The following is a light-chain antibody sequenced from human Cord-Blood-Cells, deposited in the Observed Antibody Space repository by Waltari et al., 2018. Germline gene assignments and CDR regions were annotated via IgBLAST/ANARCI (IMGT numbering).Light chain of an antibody. CDR1: SSDAGGYNY. Sequence: QSALTQPASVSGSPGQSITISCTGTSSDAGGYNYVSWYQQHPGKAPKLMIYDVSNRPSGVSNRFSGSKSGNTASLTISGLQAEDEADYYCSSYTSSRVFGGGTKLTVL. V-gene: IGLV2-14*03. CDR2: DVS. J-gene: IGLJ3*02. CDR3: SSYTSSRV.